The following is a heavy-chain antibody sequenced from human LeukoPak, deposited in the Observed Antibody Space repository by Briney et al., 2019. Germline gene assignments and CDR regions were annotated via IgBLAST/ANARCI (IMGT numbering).Heavy chain of an antibody. D-gene: IGHD3-22*01. J-gene: IGHJ4*02. CDR2: VNHSGST. CDR1: GGSFSGYY. V-gene: IGHV4-34*01. Sequence: PSETLSLTCAVYGGSFSGYYWSWIRQPPGKGLEWIGEVNHSGSTNYNPSLKSRVTISVDTSKNQFSLKLSSVTAADTAVYYCARGHRYYDSSGYYYWGQGTLVTVSS. CDR3: ARGHRYYDSSGYYY.